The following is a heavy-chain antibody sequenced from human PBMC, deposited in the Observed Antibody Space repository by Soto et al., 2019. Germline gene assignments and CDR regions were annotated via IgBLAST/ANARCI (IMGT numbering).Heavy chain of an antibody. V-gene: IGHV4-31*03. D-gene: IGHD1-26*01. Sequence: QVQLQESGPGLVEPSQTLSLVCSVSGDPLSYCCYYWSWVRQSPGKALEGIGFVYHTGATNSHPSLESRATMAVAMSKNEFSLKLTSVTAADTATYYCAREGHSSWEWLDPWGQGILVPVSS. J-gene: IGHJ5*02. CDR1: GDPLSYCCYY. CDR3: AREGHSSWEWLDP. CDR2: VYHTGAT.